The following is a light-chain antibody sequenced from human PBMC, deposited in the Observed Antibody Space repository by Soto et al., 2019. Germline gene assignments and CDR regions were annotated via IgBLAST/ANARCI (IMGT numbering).Light chain of an antibody. CDR2: DVT. CDR3: CSPAGSYTWV. J-gene: IGLJ3*02. Sequence: QSALTQPRSVSGSPGQSVAISCIGTSSDVGGYNFVSWFQHHPGTAPKLMIYDVTKRPSGVPDRFSGSKSGNTASLTISGLQAEDEADYYCCSPAGSYTWVFGGGAKLTVL. CDR1: SSDVGGYNF. V-gene: IGLV2-11*01.